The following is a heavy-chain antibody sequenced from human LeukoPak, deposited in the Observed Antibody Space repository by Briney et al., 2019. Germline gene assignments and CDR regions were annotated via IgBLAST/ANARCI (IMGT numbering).Heavy chain of an antibody. V-gene: IGHV1-24*01. CDR2: FDPEDGET. D-gene: IGHD2-15*01. CDR1: GYTLTELS. CDR3: ALLGHCSGGSCYSIPRYDAFDI. Sequence: ASVKVSCKVSGYTLTELSMHWVRQAPGKGLEWMGGFDPEDGETIYAQKFQGRVTMTEDTSTDTAYMELSSLRSEDTAVYYCALLGHCSGGSCYSIPRYDAFDIWGQGTMVTVSS. J-gene: IGHJ3*02.